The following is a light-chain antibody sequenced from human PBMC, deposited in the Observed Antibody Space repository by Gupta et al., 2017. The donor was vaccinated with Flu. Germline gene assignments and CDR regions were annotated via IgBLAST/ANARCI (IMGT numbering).Light chain of an antibody. V-gene: IGLV1-51*02. Sequence: SSNIGSEYVSWYQHVPGAGPKLLIYENDKRPSGIPDRFSASKSGASATLDITGLQPADEADYYCGTWDSLNSGGLFGGGTHLTVL. J-gene: IGLJ3*02. CDR1: SSNIGSEY. CDR2: END. CDR3: GTWDSLNSGGL.